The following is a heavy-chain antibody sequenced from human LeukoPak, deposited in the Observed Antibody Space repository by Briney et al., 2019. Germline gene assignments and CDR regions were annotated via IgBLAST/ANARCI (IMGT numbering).Heavy chain of an antibody. V-gene: IGHV3-74*01. J-gene: IGHJ4*02. CDR1: GFTFSSYW. Sequence: GGSLRLSCAASGFTFSSYWMHWVRQAPGKRLVWVSRINSDGSSTSYADSVKGRFTISRDNAKNTLYLQMNSLRAEDTAVYYCARVKAAAGTFPFDYWGQGTLVTVSS. CDR2: INSDGSST. CDR3: ARVKAAAGTFPFDY. D-gene: IGHD6-13*01.